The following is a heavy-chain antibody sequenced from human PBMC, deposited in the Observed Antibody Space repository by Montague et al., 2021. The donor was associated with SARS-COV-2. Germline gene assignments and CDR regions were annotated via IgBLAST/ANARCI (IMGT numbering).Heavy chain of an antibody. V-gene: IGHV4-59*01. CDR2: IYYSGST. J-gene: IGHJ3*02. Sequence: SETLSLTCTVSGGSITSYYGTWIRQPPGKGLEWVGRIYYSGSTNNNPSPKSRVTISVDTSKNQFSLKLSSVTVADTAVYYCARTGLGAYDILTGYTVNAFDMWGQGTMVTVSS. D-gene: IGHD3-9*01. CDR1: GGSITSYY. CDR3: ARTGLGAYDILTGYTVNAFDM.